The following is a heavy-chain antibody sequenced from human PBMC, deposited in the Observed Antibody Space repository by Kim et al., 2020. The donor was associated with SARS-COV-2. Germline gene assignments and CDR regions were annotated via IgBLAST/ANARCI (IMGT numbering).Heavy chain of an antibody. CDR3: ARGTGDGS. V-gene: IGHV3-74*01. CDR2: GSLV. D-gene: IGHD2-21*01. J-gene: IGHJ5*02. Sequence: GSLVSDANSVKGRFTIAKDNARNTVYLQMNRLRVEDTAVYYCARGTGDGSWGQGTLVTVSS.